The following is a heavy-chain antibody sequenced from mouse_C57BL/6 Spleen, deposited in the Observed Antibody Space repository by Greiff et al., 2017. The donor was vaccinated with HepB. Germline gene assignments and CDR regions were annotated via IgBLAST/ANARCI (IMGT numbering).Heavy chain of an antibody. CDR1: GYTFTDYE. CDR2: IDPETGGT. V-gene: IGHV1-15*01. D-gene: IGHD4-1*01. Sequence: QVQLKESGAELVRPGASVTLSCKASGYTFTDYEMHWVKQTPVHGLEWIGAIDPETGGTAYNQKFKGKAILTADKSSSTAYMELRSLTSEDSAVYYCTRNWGGAWFAYWGQGTLVTVSA. CDR3: TRNWGGAWFAY. J-gene: IGHJ3*01.